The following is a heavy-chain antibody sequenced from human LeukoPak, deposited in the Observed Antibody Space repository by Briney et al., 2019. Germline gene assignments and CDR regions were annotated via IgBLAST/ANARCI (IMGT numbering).Heavy chain of an antibody. J-gene: IGHJ4*02. Sequence: SETLSLTCTVSGGSMNNYYWSWVRQSPEKGLEWIGYISYSGSTNSNPSLKSRVTISLDTSKNQFSLKLTSVTAADTAVYYRASQKLLWFGELSYFDYWGQGTLVTVSS. V-gene: IGHV4-59*01. CDR3: ASQKLLWFGELSYFDY. CDR2: ISYSGST. CDR1: GGSMNNYY. D-gene: IGHD3-10*01.